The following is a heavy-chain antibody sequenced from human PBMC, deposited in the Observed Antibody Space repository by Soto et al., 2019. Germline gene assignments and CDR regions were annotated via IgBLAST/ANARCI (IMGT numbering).Heavy chain of an antibody. CDR2: ISAYNGNT. CDR3: ARDLIPRSYYGSWHQPNFDY. Sequence: QVQLVQSGAEVKKPGASVKVSCKASGYTFTSYGISWVRQAPGQGLEWMGWISAYNGNTNYAQKLQGRVTMTTDTSTSTAYMELRSLRSDDTAVYYCARDLIPRSYYGSWHQPNFDYWGQGTLVTVSS. CDR1: GYTFTSYG. J-gene: IGHJ4*02. V-gene: IGHV1-18*01. D-gene: IGHD3-10*01.